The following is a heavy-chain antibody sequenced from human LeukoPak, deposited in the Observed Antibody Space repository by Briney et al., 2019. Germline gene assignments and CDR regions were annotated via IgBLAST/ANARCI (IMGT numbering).Heavy chain of an antibody. CDR3: ARPYDSSGYYYLDY. CDR2: INPNSGGT. CDR1: GYTFTGYY. V-gene: IGHV1-2*02. J-gene: IGHJ4*02. Sequence: ASVKVSCTASGYTFTGYYMHWGRQAPGQGLGWMGWINPNSGGTNYAQKFQGRVTMTWDTSISTAYMELSRLRSDDTAVYYCARPYDSSGYYYLDYWGQGALVTVSS. D-gene: IGHD3-22*01.